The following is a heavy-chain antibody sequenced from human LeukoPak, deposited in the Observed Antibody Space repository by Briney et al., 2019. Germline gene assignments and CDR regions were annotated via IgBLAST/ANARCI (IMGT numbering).Heavy chain of an antibody. CDR2: MNPNSGKT. D-gene: IGHD3-22*01. Sequence: GASVKVSCKASGYTFTSYDINWVRQATGQGLEWMGWMNPNSGKTGYAQNFQGRVTMTRNTSISTAYMELSSLRSEDTALYYWSRAPGLVSYSDSSGYYYSGDFDYWGQGTPVTVSS. V-gene: IGHV1-8*01. CDR3: SRAPGLVSYSDSSGYYYSGDFDY. J-gene: IGHJ4*02. CDR1: GYTFTSYD.